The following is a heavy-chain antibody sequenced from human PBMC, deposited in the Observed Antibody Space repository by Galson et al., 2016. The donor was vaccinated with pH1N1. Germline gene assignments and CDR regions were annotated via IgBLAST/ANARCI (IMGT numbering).Heavy chain of an antibody. D-gene: IGHD3-10*01. V-gene: IGHV3-7*01. J-gene: IGHJ4*02. Sequence: SLRLSCAASGFTFSNYWMSWVRQAPGKGLEWVANIKQDGSEKYYVDSVKGRFTIPRDNAKNSLYLQMNSLRAEDTAVYYCARRMGSSEWGYYFDYWGQGTLVTVSS. CDR3: ARRMGSSEWGYYFDY. CDR1: GFTFSNYW. CDR2: IKQDGSEK.